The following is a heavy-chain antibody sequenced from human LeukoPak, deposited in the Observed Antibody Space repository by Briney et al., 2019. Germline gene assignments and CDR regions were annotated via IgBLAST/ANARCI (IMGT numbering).Heavy chain of an antibody. Sequence: SETLSLTCAVYGGSFSGYYWSWIRQPPGKGLEWIGEINHSGSTNYNPSLKSRVTISVDTSKNQFSLKLSSLTAADTAVYYCARGYYDYVWGSYRYRPRFDYWGQGTLVTVSS. CDR2: INHSGST. CDR3: ARGYYDYVWGSYRYRPRFDY. V-gene: IGHV4-34*01. D-gene: IGHD3-16*02. CDR1: GGSFSGYY. J-gene: IGHJ4*02.